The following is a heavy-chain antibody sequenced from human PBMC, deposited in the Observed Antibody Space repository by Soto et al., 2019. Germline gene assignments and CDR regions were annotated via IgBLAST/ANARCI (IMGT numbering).Heavy chain of an antibody. Sequence: GGSLRLSCAASGFTFSSYWMSWVRQAPGKGLEWVANIKQDGGEKNYVDSVKGRFTISRDNAKKSLYLQMSSLRAEDTAVYYCARVHSSSYHYFDYWGQGTLVTVSS. CDR3: ARVHSSSYHYFDY. J-gene: IGHJ4*02. V-gene: IGHV3-7*02. D-gene: IGHD6-13*01. CDR1: GFTFSSYW. CDR2: IKQDGGEK.